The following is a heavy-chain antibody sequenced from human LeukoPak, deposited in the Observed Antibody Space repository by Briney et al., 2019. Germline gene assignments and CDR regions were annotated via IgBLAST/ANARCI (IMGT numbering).Heavy chain of an antibody. CDR2: IYPGDSDT. CDR3: ARAPMSDGPFDY. J-gene: IGHJ4*02. V-gene: IGHV5-51*01. Sequence: GESLKISCKGSGYSFTSFWIGWVRQMPGKGLEWMGLIYPGDSDTRYSPSFQGQVTISADKSISTAYLQWSSLKASDTAMFYCARAPMSDGPFDYWGQGTLVTVSS. CDR1: GYSFTSFW. D-gene: IGHD5/OR15-5a*01.